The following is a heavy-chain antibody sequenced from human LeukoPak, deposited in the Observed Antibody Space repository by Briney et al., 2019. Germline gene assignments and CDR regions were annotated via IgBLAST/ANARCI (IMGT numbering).Heavy chain of an antibody. V-gene: IGHV1-8*01. D-gene: IGHD1-26*01. CDR3: ATSHSWELLYDY. CDR1: GYTFTSYD. CDR2: MNPNSGNT. Sequence: ASVKVSCKASGYTFTSYDINWVRQATGQGLEWMGWMNPNSGNTGYAQKFQGRVTMTRNTSISTAYMELSSLRSEDTAVYNCATSHSWELLYDYWGQGTLVTVSS. J-gene: IGHJ4*02.